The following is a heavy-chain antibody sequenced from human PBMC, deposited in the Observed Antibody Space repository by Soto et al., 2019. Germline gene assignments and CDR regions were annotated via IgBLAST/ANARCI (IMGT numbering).Heavy chain of an antibody. CDR2: IYPGDSDT. J-gene: IGHJ3*02. CDR3: ATGRRSNIVVVPAATTHDAFDI. Sequence: GESLKISCKGSGYSFTSYWIGWVRQMPGKGLEWMGIIYPGDSDTRYSPSFQGQVTISADKSISTAYLQWSSLKASDTAMYYCATGRRSNIVVVPAATTHDAFDIWGQGTMVTVSS. V-gene: IGHV5-51*01. CDR1: GYSFTSYW. D-gene: IGHD2-2*01.